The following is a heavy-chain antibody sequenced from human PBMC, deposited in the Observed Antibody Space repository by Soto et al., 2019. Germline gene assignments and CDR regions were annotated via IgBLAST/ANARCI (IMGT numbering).Heavy chain of an antibody. CDR3: ARDSRLRP. CDR2: ITSSSSYI. CDR1: GYRFWTYS. J-gene: IGHJ5*02. D-gene: IGHD6-25*01. Sequence: PWWSMKLSCAASGYRFWTYSMSWVRQAPGKGLEWVSSITSSSSYIYYADSVKGRFTISRDNAKNSLYLQMDSLRAEDTAVYYCARDSRLRPWGQGTLVTVSS. V-gene: IGHV3-21*06.